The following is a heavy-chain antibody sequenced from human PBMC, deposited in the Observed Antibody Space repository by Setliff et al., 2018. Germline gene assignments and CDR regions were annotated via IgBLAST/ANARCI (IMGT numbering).Heavy chain of an antibody. V-gene: IGHV4-4*07. J-gene: IGHJ4*02. CDR2: INTSGST. CDR3: ARGRNVAARLLDS. Sequence: SETLSLTCTVSGGSISYNYWSWIRQPAGKGLQWIGRINTSGSTKYSPSLESRVTMSVDPSKNQFSLKVTSVTAADTAVYYCARGRNVAARLLDSWGRGTLVTVSS. D-gene: IGHD6-6*01. CDR1: GGSISYNY.